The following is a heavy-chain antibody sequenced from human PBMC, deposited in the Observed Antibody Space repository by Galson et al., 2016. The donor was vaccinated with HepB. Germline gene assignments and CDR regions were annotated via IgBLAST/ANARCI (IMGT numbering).Heavy chain of an antibody. Sequence: SVKVSCKASGGTFGTYAISWVRQAPGQRLDWMGGIIPIYGTTHYAQKFQGRVTMTADESTNTAYMELSSLRSEDTAVYYCAREREGAAGYYYYGMDVWGQGTPVTVSS. CDR1: GGTFGTYA. J-gene: IGHJ6*02. D-gene: IGHD1-26*01. V-gene: IGHV1-69*13. CDR2: IIPIYGTT. CDR3: AREREGAAGYYYYGMDV.